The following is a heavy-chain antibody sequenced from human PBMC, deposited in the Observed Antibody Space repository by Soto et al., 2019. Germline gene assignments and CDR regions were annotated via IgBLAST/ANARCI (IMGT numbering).Heavy chain of an antibody. CDR1: GGSFSGYY. CDR3: ARQERFLERFGPRLDP. J-gene: IGHJ5*02. CDR2: INHSGST. V-gene: IGHV4-34*01. D-gene: IGHD3-3*01. Sequence: SETLSLTCAVYGGSFSGYYWSWIRQPPGKGLEWIGEINHSGSTNYNPSLKSRVTISVDTSKNQFSLKLSSVTAADTAIYYCARQERFLERFGPRLDPWGQGTLVTVSS.